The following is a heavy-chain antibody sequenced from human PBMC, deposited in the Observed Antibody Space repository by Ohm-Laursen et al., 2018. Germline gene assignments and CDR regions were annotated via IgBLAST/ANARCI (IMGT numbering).Heavy chain of an antibody. CDR2: IGVSGSTT. V-gene: IGHV3-23*01. J-gene: IGHJ4*02. Sequence: SLRLSCSASGFTFSTYAMTWVRQAPGKGLEWVSTIGVSGSTTYYPDSVRGRFAISRDNSKNTLYLQLNSLRVEDTAVYYCAKDASAVGLVEGGYFDSWGQGTLVTVSS. D-gene: IGHD6-19*01. CDR1: GFTFSTYA. CDR3: AKDASAVGLVEGGYFDS.